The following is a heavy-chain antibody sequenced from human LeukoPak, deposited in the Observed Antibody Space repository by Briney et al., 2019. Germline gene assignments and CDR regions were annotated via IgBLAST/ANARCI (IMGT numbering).Heavy chain of an antibody. V-gene: IGHV1-69*01. J-gene: IGHJ5*02. CDR2: IIPIFGTA. Sequence: SVKVSCKASGGTFSSYAISWVRQAPGQGLEWMGGIIPIFGTANYAQKFQGRVTITADESTSTAYMELSSLRSEDTAVYYCARVLGDSSGYLNWFDPWGQGTLVTASS. CDR1: GGTFSSYA. CDR3: ARVLGDSSGYLNWFDP. D-gene: IGHD3-22*01.